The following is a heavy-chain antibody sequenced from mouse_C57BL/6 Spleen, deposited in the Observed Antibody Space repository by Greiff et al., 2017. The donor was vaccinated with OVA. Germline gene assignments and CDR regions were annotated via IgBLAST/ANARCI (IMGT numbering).Heavy chain of an antibody. CDR3: AKFDGYSYFDV. CDR2: IDPSDSYT. Sequence: QVQLQQSGAELVKPGASVKLSCKASGYTFTSYWMQWVKQRPGQGLEWIGEIDPSDSYTNYNQKFKGKATLTVDTSSSTAYMQLSSLTSEDSAVYYCAKFDGYSYFDVWGTGTTVTVSS. J-gene: IGHJ1*03. V-gene: IGHV1-50*01. CDR1: GYTFTSYW. D-gene: IGHD2-3*01.